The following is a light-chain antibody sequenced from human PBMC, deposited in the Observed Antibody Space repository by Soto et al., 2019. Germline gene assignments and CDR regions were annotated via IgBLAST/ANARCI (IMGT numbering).Light chain of an antibody. CDR3: QQYMYT. Sequence: IQMTQSPSTLSASVGDRVTITCRASQSISSWLAWYQQKPGKAPKLLIYKASSLESGVPSRFSGSGSGTEFTLTISSLQPDDFATYYCQQYMYTFGQGTKLEMK. CDR1: QSISSW. V-gene: IGKV1-5*03. CDR2: KAS. J-gene: IGKJ2*01.